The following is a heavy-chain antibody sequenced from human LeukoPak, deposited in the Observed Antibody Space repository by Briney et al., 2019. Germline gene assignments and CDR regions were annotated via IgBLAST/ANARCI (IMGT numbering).Heavy chain of an antibody. CDR2: IYSLGIT. CDR1: GFTFSSYA. Sequence: PGRSLRLSCAASGFTFSSYAMHWVRQAPGKGLEWVSIIYSLGITYYADSLRGRFTISRDNSKNTVYLQMNSLRVEDTAVYYCARARLWFGELNYYYFDSWGQGTLAAVSS. CDR3: ARARLWFGELNYYYFDS. J-gene: IGHJ4*02. D-gene: IGHD3-10*01. V-gene: IGHV3-53*01.